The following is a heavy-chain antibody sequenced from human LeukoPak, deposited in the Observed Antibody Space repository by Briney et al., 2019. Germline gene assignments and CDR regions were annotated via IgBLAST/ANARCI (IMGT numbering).Heavy chain of an antibody. D-gene: IGHD2-2*01. V-gene: IGHV3-74*01. Sequence: QTGRSLRLSCAASGFTFSSYEMNWVLQAPGKGLVWVSRINSDGSSTSYADSVKGRFTISRDNAKNTLYLQMNSLRAEDTAVYYCARVADYCSSTSCSVAFDIWGQGTMVTVSS. CDR3: ARVADYCSSTSCSVAFDI. CDR1: GFTFSSYE. CDR2: INSDGSST. J-gene: IGHJ3*02.